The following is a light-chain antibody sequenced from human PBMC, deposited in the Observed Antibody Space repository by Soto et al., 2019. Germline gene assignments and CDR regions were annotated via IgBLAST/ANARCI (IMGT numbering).Light chain of an antibody. CDR3: SSYTVTGTLV. Sequence: QSALTQPASVSGSPGQSITISCTGTSSDVGGYNYVSWYQHYPGKVPRIMIYEGSKRPSGVSSRFSGSKSGRTASLTISGLQAEDEAYYYCSSYTVTGTLVFGGGTKLTVL. V-gene: IGLV2-14*01. J-gene: IGLJ2*01. CDR1: SSDVGGYNY. CDR2: EGS.